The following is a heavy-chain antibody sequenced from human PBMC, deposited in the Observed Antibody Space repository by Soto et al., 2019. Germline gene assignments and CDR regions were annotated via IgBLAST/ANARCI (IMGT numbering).Heavy chain of an antibody. J-gene: IGHJ6*02. CDR3: ARLRDGYNYDYYYGMDV. CDR1: GGSISSYY. D-gene: IGHD5-12*01. V-gene: IGHV4-59*08. CDR2: IYYSGST. Sequence: SETLSLTCTVSGGSISSYYWSWIRQPPGKGLEWIGYIYYSGSTNYNPSLKSRVTISVDTSKNQFSLKLSSVTAADTAVYYCARLRDGYNYDYYYGMDVWGQGTTVTVSS.